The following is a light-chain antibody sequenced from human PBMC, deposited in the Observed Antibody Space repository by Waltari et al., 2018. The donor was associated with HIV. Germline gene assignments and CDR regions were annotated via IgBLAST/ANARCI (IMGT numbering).Light chain of an antibody. V-gene: IGLV3-25*03. CDR3: ESADDSGDHWV. CDR2: KDD. Sequence: YELTQPPSVSVSPGQTARITCSGDAFPKQVAYWYQQKAGQAPLMVIYKDDKRPSGIPDRFSGSMSGTTVTLIISGVQPEDEADYYCESADDSGDHWVFGGGTKLSVL. CDR1: AFPKQV. J-gene: IGLJ3*02.